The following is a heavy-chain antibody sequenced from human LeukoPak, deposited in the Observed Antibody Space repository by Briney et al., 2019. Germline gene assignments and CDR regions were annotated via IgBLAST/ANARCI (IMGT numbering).Heavy chain of an antibody. CDR3: ARGTISYGDYHFDY. Sequence: SETLSLTCAVYGGSFSGYCWSWIRQPPGKGLEWIGEINHSGSTNYNPSLKSRVTISVDTSKNQFSLKLSSVTAADTAVYYCARGTISYGDYHFDYWGQGTLVTVSS. CDR2: INHSGST. J-gene: IGHJ4*02. CDR1: GGSFSGYC. V-gene: IGHV4-34*01. D-gene: IGHD4-17*01.